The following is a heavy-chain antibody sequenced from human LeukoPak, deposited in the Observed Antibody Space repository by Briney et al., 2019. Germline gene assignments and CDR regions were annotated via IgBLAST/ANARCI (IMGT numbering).Heavy chain of an antibody. CDR2: ISYDGSTK. D-gene: IGHD2-2*01. J-gene: IGHJ5*02. CDR3: ARDGYIVVVPAASQKGIPTNWFDP. V-gene: IGHV3-30*03. CDR1: GFTFSSYS. Sequence: GGSLRLSCAASGFTFSSYSIHWVRQAPGKGLEWVAVISYDGSTKYYADSVKGRFTISRDNSKNTLYLQMNSLRAEDTALYYCARDGYIVVVPAASQKGIPTNWFDPWGQGTLVTVSS.